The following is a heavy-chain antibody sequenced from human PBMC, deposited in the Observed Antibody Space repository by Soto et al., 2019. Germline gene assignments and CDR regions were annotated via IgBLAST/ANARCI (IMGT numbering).Heavy chain of an antibody. Sequence: PGGSLRLSCEASGFTFSNYNMNWVRRAPGKGLEWISHIRSSGSVIQYADSVKGRFTISRDNAKNSVYLQMNSLRAEDTAVYYCAREDVYFSGSFLFDFWGLGTLVTVSS. D-gene: IGHD3-10*01. CDR1: GFTFSNYN. CDR2: IRSSGSVI. V-gene: IGHV3-21*05. CDR3: AREDVYFSGSFLFDF. J-gene: IGHJ4*02.